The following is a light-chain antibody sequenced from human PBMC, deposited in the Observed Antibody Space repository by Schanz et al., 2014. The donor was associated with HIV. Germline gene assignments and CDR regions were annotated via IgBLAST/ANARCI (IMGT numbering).Light chain of an antibody. J-gene: IGKJ5*01. Sequence: EIVLTQSPGTLSLSPGERATVSCMASQSVSASNLAWYQQRPGQAPRLLIFGASSRATGVPDRFSGSGSGTEFNLTINRLEPEDCAVYYCQQRSNWPTFGQGTRLEIK. CDR1: QSVSASN. CDR2: GAS. CDR3: QQRSNWPT. V-gene: IGKV3D-20*02.